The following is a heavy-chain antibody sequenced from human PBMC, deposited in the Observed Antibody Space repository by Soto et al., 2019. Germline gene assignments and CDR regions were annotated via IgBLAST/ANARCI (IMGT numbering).Heavy chain of an antibody. CDR1: GGTFSSYA. D-gene: IGHD6-6*01. Sequence: QVQLVQSGAEVKKPGSSVKVSCKASGGTFSSYAISWVRQAPGQGLEWMGGIIPIFGTANYAQKFQGRVTITADESPSTAYMELSSLRSEDTAVYYCATRIAARLYYYYGMDVWGQGTTVTVSS. CDR2: IIPIFGTA. V-gene: IGHV1-69*12. CDR3: ATRIAARLYYYYGMDV. J-gene: IGHJ6*02.